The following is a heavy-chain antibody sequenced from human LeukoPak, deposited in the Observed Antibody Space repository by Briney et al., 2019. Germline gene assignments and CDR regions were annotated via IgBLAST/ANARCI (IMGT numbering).Heavy chain of an antibody. CDR3: ARGGSLGYCSGGSCYYFDY. CDR1: GFTFSSYG. V-gene: IGHV3-21*01. Sequence: PGGSLRLSCAASGFTFSSYGMSWVRQAPGKGLEWVSSISSSSSYIYYADSVKGRFTISRDNAKNSLYLQMNSLRAEDTAVYYCARGGSLGYCSGGSCYYFDYWGRGTLVTVSS. CDR2: ISSSSSYI. J-gene: IGHJ4*02. D-gene: IGHD2-15*01.